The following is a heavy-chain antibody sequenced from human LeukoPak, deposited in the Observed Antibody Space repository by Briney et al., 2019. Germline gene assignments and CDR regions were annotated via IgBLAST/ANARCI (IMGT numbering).Heavy chain of an antibody. J-gene: IGHJ4*02. CDR3: ARDGNDYGDY. V-gene: IGHV4-61*02. CDR2: IYINGGT. D-gene: IGHD1-1*01. CDR1: GDSISSGSYY. Sequence: PSQTLSLTRTVSGDSISSGSYYWSWIRQPAGKGLEWIGRIYINGGTNYNPSLKSRVTISVDTSRNQFSLKLSSVTAADTAVYYCARDGNDYGDYWGQGTLVTVSS.